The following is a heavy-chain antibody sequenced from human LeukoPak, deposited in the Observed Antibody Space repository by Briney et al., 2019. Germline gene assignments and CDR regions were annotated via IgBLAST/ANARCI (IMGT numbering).Heavy chain of an antibody. CDR2: IYYSGST. CDR1: GGSISSYY. V-gene: IGHV4-59*01. CDR3: ARAGLVWGAHDFDY. D-gene: IGHD1-26*01. Sequence: SETLSLTCTVSGGSISSYYWSRIRQPPGKGLEWIGYIYYSGSTNYNPSLKSRGTISLDTSKNQFSLKLSSVTAADTAVYYCARAGLVWGAHDFDYWGQGTLVTVSS. J-gene: IGHJ4*02.